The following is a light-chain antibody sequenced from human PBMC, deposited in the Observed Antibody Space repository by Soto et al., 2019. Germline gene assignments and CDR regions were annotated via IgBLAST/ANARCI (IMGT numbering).Light chain of an antibody. CDR2: DAS. Sequence: EIVLTQSPATLSFSPGERATLSCRASQSVSSYLAWYQQKPGQAPRLLIYDASNKATGIPARFSGSGSGTDFTLTISSLEPEDFAVYYCQQRSNWLMYTFGQGTKLEIK. J-gene: IGKJ2*01. CDR3: QQRSNWLMYT. V-gene: IGKV3-11*01. CDR1: QSVSSY.